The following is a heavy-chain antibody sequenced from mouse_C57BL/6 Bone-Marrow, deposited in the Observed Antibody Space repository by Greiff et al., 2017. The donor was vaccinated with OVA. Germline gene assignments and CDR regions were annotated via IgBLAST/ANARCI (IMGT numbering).Heavy chain of an antibody. CDR3: ARRRPTVVGYYFDY. Sequence: EVQLQQSGPELVKPGASVKISCKASGYTFTDYYMNWVKQSHGKSLEWIGDINPNNGGTSYNQKFKGKATLTVDKSSSTAYMELRSLTSEDSAVYYCARRRPTVVGYYFDYWGQGTTLTVSS. CDR1: GYTFTDYY. V-gene: IGHV1-26*01. CDR2: INPNNGGT. J-gene: IGHJ2*01. D-gene: IGHD1-1*01.